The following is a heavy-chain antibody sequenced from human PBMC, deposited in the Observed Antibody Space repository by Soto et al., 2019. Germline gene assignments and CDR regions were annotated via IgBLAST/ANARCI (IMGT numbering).Heavy chain of an antibody. CDR1: GDSISSGGYS. V-gene: IGHV4-30-2*02. J-gene: IGHJ6*02. CDR3: ARQQLLPFYYALDV. CDR2: IYYGGNT. D-gene: IGHD6-13*01. Sequence: PSETLSLTCAVSGDSISSGGYSWSWIRQPPGKGLEWIGYIYYGGNTFYNPSLKSRVTISIDTSKNQFSLKVSSATAADTAVYFCARQQLLPFYYALDVWGQGTTVTVSS.